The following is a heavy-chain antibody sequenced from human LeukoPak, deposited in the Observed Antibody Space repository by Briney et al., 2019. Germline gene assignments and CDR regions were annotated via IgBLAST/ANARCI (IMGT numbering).Heavy chain of an antibody. Sequence: WGTLRLSCAASGFTSSSYGMSWVSQAPGKGLEWVSAISGSGGSTYYADSVKGRFTISRDNSKNTLYLQMNSLRAEDTAVYYCARFRTAMQLWKGYYFDYWGQGTLVTVSS. CDR3: ARFRTAMQLWKGYYFDY. J-gene: IGHJ4*02. CDR2: ISGSGGST. CDR1: GFTSSSYG. V-gene: IGHV3-23*01. D-gene: IGHD5-18*01.